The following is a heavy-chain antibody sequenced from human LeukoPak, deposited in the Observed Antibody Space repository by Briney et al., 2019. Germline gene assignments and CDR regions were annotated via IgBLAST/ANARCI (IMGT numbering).Heavy chain of an antibody. V-gene: IGHV3-30*18. J-gene: IGHJ6*02. CDR2: ISYDGSNK. CDR3: AKNLLTTVTTGYYYYYGMDV. D-gene: IGHD4-17*01. CDR1: GFTVGSNY. Sequence: GGSLRLSCAASGFTVGSNYMNWVRQAPGKGLEWVAVISYDGSNKYYADSVKGRFTISRDNSKNTLYLQMNSLRAEDTAVYYCAKNLLTTVTTGYYYYYGMDVWGQGTTVTVSS.